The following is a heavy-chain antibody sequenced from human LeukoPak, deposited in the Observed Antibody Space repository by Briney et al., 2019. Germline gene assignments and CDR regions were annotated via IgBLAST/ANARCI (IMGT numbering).Heavy chain of an antibody. CDR3: ARGIVVVPAAIGSYYYYGMDV. CDR2: IYYSGST. CDR1: GVSISSGDYY. V-gene: IGHV4-30-4*01. Sequence: KTSETLSLTCTVSGVSISSGDYYWSWIRQPPGKGLEWIGYIYYSGSTYYNPSLKSRVTISVDTSKNQFSLKLSSVTAADTAVYYCARGIVVVPAAIGSYYYYGMDVWGQGTTVTVSS. J-gene: IGHJ6*02. D-gene: IGHD2-2*01.